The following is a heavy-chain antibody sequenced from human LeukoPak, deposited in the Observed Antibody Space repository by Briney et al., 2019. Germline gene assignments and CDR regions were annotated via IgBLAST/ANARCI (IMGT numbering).Heavy chain of an antibody. CDR1: GFTFSNYA. D-gene: IGHD3-16*01. CDR3: ARVWRGSDYDYVSSPNYYYYYYMDV. CDR2: ISGSGDST. J-gene: IGHJ6*03. Sequence: GGSLRLSCAASGFTFSNYAMRWVRQAPGKGLEWVSGISGSGDSTYYADSVKGRFTISRDNSKNTLYLQMNSLRAEDTAVYYCARVWRGSDYDYVSSPNYYYYYYMDVWGKGTTVTISS. V-gene: IGHV3-23*01.